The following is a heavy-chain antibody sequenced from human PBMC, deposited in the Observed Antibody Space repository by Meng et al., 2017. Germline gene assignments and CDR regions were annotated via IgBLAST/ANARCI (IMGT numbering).Heavy chain of an antibody. CDR1: GFTFSSYA. CDR3: ASMGY. V-gene: IGHV3-30*01. Sequence: QVRLGEAGGGVVQPGRSLSLSCADSGFTFSSYAMHWVRQAPGKGLEWVAVISYDGSNKYYADSVKGRFTISRDNSKNTLYLQMNSLRAEDTAVYYCASMGYWGQGTLVTVSS. CDR2: ISYDGSNK. D-gene: IGHD3-10*01. J-gene: IGHJ4*02.